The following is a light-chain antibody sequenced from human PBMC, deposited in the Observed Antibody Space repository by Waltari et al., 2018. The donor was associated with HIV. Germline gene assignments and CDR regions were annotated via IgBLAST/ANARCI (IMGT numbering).Light chain of an antibody. J-gene: IGKJ2*01. Sequence: IQMTQSPSSLSASVGDRVSITCRASQSIRTSLNWYHQKPGEPPKLLICAATTLHTGVPSRFSGSGSGTDFTLTISGLQPDDLGTYYCQQSYSPPQYTFSQGTKLEI. V-gene: IGKV1-39*01. CDR3: QQSYSPPQYT. CDR2: AAT. CDR1: QSIRTS.